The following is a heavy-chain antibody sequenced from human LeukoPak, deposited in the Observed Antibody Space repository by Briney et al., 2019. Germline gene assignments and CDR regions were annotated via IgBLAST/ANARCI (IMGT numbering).Heavy chain of an antibody. J-gene: IGHJ4*02. D-gene: IGHD3-16*01. V-gene: IGHV1-2*02. Sequence: ASVKVSCKASGYTFTGYYMHWVRQAPGQGLEWMGWVNPNSGDTNFAQKFQGRVTMTRDTSISTAYMELSRLRSDDTAVFYCSRDVWGVGAPRLDYWRRGTGVSVSS. CDR2: VNPNSGDT. CDR1: GYTFTGYY. CDR3: SRDVWGVGAPRLDY.